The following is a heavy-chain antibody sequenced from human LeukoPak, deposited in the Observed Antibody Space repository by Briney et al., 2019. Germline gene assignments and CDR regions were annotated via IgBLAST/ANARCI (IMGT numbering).Heavy chain of an antibody. Sequence: ASVKVSCKVSGYTLTELSMHWVRQAPGKGLEWMGGFDPEDGETIYAQKFQGRVTMTEDTSTDTAYMELSSLRSENTAVYYCATDSGYGDYVVLDYWGRGTLVTVSS. D-gene: IGHD4-17*01. CDR2: FDPEDGET. V-gene: IGHV1-24*01. J-gene: IGHJ4*02. CDR1: GYTLTELS. CDR3: ATDSGYGDYVVLDY.